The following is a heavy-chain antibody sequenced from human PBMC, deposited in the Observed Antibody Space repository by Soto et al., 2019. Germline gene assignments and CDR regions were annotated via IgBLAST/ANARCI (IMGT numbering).Heavy chain of an antibody. CDR1: GDSXTSYN. D-gene: IGHD2-21*01. J-gene: IGHJ5*02. CDR2: VYSSGST. V-gene: IGHV4-59*01. CDR3: ARRAVVAVTGSLDNWLDP. Sequence: SETLSLTCTVSGDSXTSYNWNRLRQPPGKALEWIGYVYSSGSTNYNPSLKSRVTISVDTSRNQFSLKVNSVTAADTAVYYCARRAVVAVTGSLDNWLDPWGQGILVTVSS.